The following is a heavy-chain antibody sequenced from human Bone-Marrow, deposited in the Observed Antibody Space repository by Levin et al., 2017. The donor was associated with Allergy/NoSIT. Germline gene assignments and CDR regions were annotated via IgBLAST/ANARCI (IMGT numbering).Heavy chain of an antibody. CDR2: FDPEEGET. D-gene: IGHD1-26*01. CDR3: ATSYAIGSFDN. Sequence: ASVKVSCKVSGYTLAEVSLHWVRQTPETGLEWMGGFDPEEGETIHAQKFQGRISVTEDPSTDTAYMELSSLRSEDTAVYYCATSYAIGSFDNWGQGTLVTVSS. CDR1: GYTLAEVS. V-gene: IGHV1-24*01. J-gene: IGHJ4*02.